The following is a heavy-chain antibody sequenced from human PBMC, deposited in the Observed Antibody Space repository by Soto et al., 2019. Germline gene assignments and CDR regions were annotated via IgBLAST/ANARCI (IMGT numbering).Heavy chain of an antibody. CDR3: ARSGIPYCQYYFDY. V-gene: IGHV4-61*01. J-gene: IGHJ4*01. CDR2: VSYTGNK. Sequence: VTLCVSCTVSGDSGSSPSCFLRWLRPPPGKGLEWIGYVSYTGNKNQKPSLRSRVTMSVDPSQNRFSLRLTSVTAADTAVYYCARSGIPYCQYYFDYWVPRTLVT. CDR1: GDSGSSPSCF. D-gene: IGHD2-15*01.